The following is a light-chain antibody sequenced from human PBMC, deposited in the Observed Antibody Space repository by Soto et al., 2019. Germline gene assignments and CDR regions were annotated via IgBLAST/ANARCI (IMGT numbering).Light chain of an antibody. CDR2: GVS. CDR3: QQYGDSPT. Sequence: EIVLTQSPGTLSLSPGERATLSCSASQSVGSSYLAWYQQRPGQTPRLLLYGVSSRATGIPDRFSGSGSGTDFTLTISSLEPEDFAVYYCQQYGDSPTFGGGTKVEIK. J-gene: IGKJ4*01. CDR1: QSVGSSY. V-gene: IGKV3-20*01.